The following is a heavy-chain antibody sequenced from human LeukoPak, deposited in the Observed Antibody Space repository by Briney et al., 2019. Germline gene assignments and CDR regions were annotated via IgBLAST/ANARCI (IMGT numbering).Heavy chain of an antibody. CDR3: ARGPLYIVVVPATYNWFDP. V-gene: IGHV1-18*01. D-gene: IGHD2-2*01. J-gene: IGHJ5*02. CDR1: GYTFTSYG. Sequence: GASVKVSCKAPGYTFTSYGISWVRQAPGRGLEWMGWISAYNGNTNYAQKLQGRVTMTTDTSTSTAYMELRSLRSDDTAVYYCARGPLYIVVVPATYNWFDPWGQGTLVTVSS. CDR2: ISAYNGNT.